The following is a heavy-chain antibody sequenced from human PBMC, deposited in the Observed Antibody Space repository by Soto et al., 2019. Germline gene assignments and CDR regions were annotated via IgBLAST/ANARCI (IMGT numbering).Heavy chain of an antibody. CDR3: ARDGNGSGSYYLRPNYYYMDV. CDR1: GYSFTSYY. Sequence: GASVKVSCEASGYSFTSYYMHWVRQAPRQGLEWMGIINPSGGSTSYAQKFQGRVTMTRDTSTSTVYMELSSLRSEDTAVYYCARDGNGSGSYYLRPNYYYMDVWGKGTTVTVSS. D-gene: IGHD3-10*01. CDR2: INPSGGST. J-gene: IGHJ6*03. V-gene: IGHV1-46*03.